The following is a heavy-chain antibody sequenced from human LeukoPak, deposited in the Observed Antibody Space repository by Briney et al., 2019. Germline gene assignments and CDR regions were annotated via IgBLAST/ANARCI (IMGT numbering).Heavy chain of an antibody. CDR1: GFTFSSYA. D-gene: IGHD5-18*01. CDR2: ITASGGNT. CDR3: AKGNGYSYGRYYFDY. Sequence: GGSLRLXCAASGFTFSSYAMGWVRQAPGKGLEWVSAITASGGNTYYADSVKGRFTISRDNSKNTLYLQVNSLRAEDTAVYYCAKGNGYSYGRYYFDYWGQGTLVTVSS. J-gene: IGHJ4*02. V-gene: IGHV3-23*01.